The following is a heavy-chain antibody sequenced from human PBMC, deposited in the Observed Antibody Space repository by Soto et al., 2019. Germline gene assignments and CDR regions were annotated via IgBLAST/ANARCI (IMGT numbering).Heavy chain of an antibody. D-gene: IGHD3-3*01. J-gene: IGHJ3*01. CDR2: ISPDGRTT. CDR3: ARPWNIDYTTDGFDV. V-gene: IGHV3-74*01. Sequence: PGGALGLSCAAPGFSFSHYWMHWVGQAPGKGLVWVSRISPDGRTTTYADSVKGRFTISRDNAKNSLYLQMNSLRAEDTAVYYYARPWNIDYTTDGFDVWVQGTMVAVSS. CDR1: GFSFSHYW.